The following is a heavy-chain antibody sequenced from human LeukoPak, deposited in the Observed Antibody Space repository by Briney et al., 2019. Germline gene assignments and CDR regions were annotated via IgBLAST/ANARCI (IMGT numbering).Heavy chain of an antibody. V-gene: IGHV3-23*01. D-gene: IGHD5-24*01. Sequence: PGGSLRLSCAASGFTFSNYAMSWVRLAPGKGLEWVSTISGSGGNTYYADSVKGRFTISRDNSKNSLNLQMNSLRVEDTAVYYCARGNSRDGYNFWGQGTLVTVSS. CDR3: ARGNSRDGYNF. CDR2: ISGSGGNT. J-gene: IGHJ4*02. CDR1: GFTFSNYA.